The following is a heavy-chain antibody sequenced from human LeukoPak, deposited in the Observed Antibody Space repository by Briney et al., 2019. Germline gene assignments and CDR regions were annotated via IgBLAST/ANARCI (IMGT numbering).Heavy chain of an antibody. D-gene: IGHD6-6*01. CDR1: GFSFSSYA. Sequence: GGSLRLSCAASGFSFSSYAMSWVRQAPGKGLEWVSAVSGGGDTTYTADSVKGRFTISRDNSKNTIYLQMNTLITEDTALYYCAGISYSGTWPVGYWGQGTLVTV. CDR2: VSGGGDTT. V-gene: IGHV3-23*01. CDR3: AGISYSGTWPVGY. J-gene: IGHJ4*02.